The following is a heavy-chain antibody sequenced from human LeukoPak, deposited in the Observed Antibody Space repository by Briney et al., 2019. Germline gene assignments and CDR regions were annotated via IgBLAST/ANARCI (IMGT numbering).Heavy chain of an antibody. CDR2: FDPEDGET. J-gene: IGHJ4*02. Sequence: ASVKVSCKVSGYTLTELSMHWVRQAPGKGLEWMGGFDPEDGETIYAQKFQGRVTMTEDTSTDTAYMELSSLRSEDTAVYYCATLKRYSSGRYVIGYWGQGTLVTVSS. V-gene: IGHV1-24*01. CDR1: GYTLTELS. D-gene: IGHD6-19*01. CDR3: ATLKRYSSGRYVIGY.